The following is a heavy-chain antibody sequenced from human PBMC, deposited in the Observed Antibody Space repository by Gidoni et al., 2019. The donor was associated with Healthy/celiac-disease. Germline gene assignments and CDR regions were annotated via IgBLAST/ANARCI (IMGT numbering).Heavy chain of an antibody. Sequence: QVQLQESGPGLVKPSETLSLTCTVSGGSISRYYWSWIRQPPGKGLEWIGYIYYSGSTNYNPSLKSRVTISVDTSKNQFSLKLSSVTAADTAVYYCARDQFWSGRNVDAFDIWGQGTMVTVSS. CDR3: ARDQFWSGRNVDAFDI. CDR1: GGSISRYY. D-gene: IGHD3-3*01. J-gene: IGHJ3*02. V-gene: IGHV4-59*01. CDR2: IYYSGST.